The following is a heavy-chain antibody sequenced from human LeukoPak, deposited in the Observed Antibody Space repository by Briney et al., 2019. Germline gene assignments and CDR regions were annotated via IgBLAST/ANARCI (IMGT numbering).Heavy chain of an antibody. Sequence: PGGSLRLSCVASGFDFSSYAMTWVRQAPGGGLEWVSTVGPYAARTYYADSVKGRFSASRENSKSTLSMQMNSLRAEDTALYYCAKDPLGGGSSLINWFDSWGQGVWVTVSS. CDR2: VGPYAART. CDR1: GFDFSSYA. J-gene: IGHJ5*01. CDR3: AKDPLGGGSSLINWFDS. D-gene: IGHD1-26*01. V-gene: IGHV3-23*01.